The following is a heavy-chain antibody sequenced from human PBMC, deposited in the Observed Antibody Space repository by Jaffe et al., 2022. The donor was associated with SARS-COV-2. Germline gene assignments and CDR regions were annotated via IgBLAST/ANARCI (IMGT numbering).Heavy chain of an antibody. V-gene: IGHV4-39*01. Sequence: QLQLQESGPGLVKPSETLSLTCTVSGGSISSSSFYWGWIRQPPGMGLEWIGSSYHSGNTYYNPSLKSRVTISVDTSKNQFSLRLSSVTATDTAVYYCATVTSGPYRGFDYWGHGTLVTVSP. D-gene: IGHD3-10*01. J-gene: IGHJ4*01. CDR1: GGSISSSSFY. CDR3: ATVTSGPYRGFDY. CDR2: SYHSGNT.